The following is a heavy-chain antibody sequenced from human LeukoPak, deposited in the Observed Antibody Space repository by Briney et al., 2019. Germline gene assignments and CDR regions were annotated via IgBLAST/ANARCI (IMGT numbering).Heavy chain of an antibody. D-gene: IGHD3-22*01. V-gene: IGHV3-21*01. CDR2: ISSSSSYI. CDR1: GFNFRRYS. J-gene: IGHJ4*02. Sequence: PGDSVRLSCAASGFNFRRYSMNWVRQAPGKGLEWVSSISSSSSYIYYADSVKGRFTISRDNAKNSMYVQMNSLRAEDTAVYYCARDLAAVPQIVWSQGTLVTVSS. CDR3: ARDLAAVPQIV.